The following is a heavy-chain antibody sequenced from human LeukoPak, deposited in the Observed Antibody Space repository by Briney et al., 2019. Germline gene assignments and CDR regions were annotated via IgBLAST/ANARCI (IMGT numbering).Heavy chain of an antibody. J-gene: IGHJ5*02. CDR1: GFTFSSYS. CDR2: ISSSSSYI. CDR3: ASAPGYSSSWYGDNWFDP. Sequence: GGSLRLSCAASGFTFSSYSMNWVRQAPGKGLEWVSSISSSSSYIYYADSVKGRFTISRDTAKNSLYLRMNSLRAEDTALYYCASAPGYSSSWYGDNWFDPWGQGTQVTVSS. D-gene: IGHD6-13*01. V-gene: IGHV3-21*04.